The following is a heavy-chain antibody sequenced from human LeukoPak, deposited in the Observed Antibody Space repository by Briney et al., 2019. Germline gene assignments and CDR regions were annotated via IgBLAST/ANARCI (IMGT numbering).Heavy chain of an antibody. J-gene: IGHJ5*02. Sequence: SETLSLTCTVSGGSISSYYWSWIRQPPGKGLEWIGYIYYSGSTNYNPSLKSRVTISVDTSKNQFSLKLSSVTAADTAVYYCARSESSSLDNWFDPWGQGTLVTVSS. V-gene: IGHV4-59*12. CDR3: ARSESSSLDNWFDP. CDR1: GGSISSYY. D-gene: IGHD6-13*01. CDR2: IYYSGST.